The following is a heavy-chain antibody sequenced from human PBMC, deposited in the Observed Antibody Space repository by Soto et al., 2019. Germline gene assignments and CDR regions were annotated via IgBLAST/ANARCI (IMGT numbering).Heavy chain of an antibody. D-gene: IGHD1-1*01. CDR1: GYSISSNNW. V-gene: IGHV4-28*01. CDR3: VKKTDGKNPFDY. Sequence: SETLSLTCAVSGYSISSNNWWGWIRQPPGKGLEWIGYIYQTGSTHYNPSLKSRVTMSVGVSGSQFSLKLSSVTAVDTAVYYCVKKTDGKNPFDYWGPGTLVTVSS. CDR2: IYQTGST. J-gene: IGHJ4*02.